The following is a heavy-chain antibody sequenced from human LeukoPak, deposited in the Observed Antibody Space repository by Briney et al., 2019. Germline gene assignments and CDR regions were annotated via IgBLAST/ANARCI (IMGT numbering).Heavy chain of an antibody. CDR1: GFTFSSYA. J-gene: IGHJ4*02. CDR3: AKARLLEWLLFYFDY. CDR2: ISGSGGST. Sequence: GGSLRLSCAASGFTFSSYAMSWVRQAPGKGLEWVSAISGSGGSTYYADSVKGRFTISRDNSKNTLYLQMNSLRAEDTAVYYCAKARLLEWLLFYFDYWGQGTLVTVSS. D-gene: IGHD3-3*01. V-gene: IGHV3-23*01.